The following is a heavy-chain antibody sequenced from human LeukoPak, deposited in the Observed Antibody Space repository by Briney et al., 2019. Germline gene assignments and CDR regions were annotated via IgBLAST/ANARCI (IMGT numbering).Heavy chain of an antibody. CDR2: ISAYNGNT. CDR3: ARDQYSSGWYPNYYYYYMDV. V-gene: IGHV1-18*01. CDR1: GYTFTIYG. D-gene: IGHD6-19*01. J-gene: IGHJ6*03. Sequence: GASVKVSCKASGYTFTIYGISWVRQAPGQGLEWMGWISAYNGNTNYAQKLQGRVTMTTDTSTSTAYMELRSLRSDDTAVYYCARDQYSSGWYPNYYYYYMDVWGKGTTVTVSS.